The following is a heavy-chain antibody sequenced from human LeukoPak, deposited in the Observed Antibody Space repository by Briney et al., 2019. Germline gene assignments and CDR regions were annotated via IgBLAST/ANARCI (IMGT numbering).Heavy chain of an antibody. CDR3: ARVGPVDTAMVTPFSLGMDV. Sequence: SQTLSLTCTVSGGSISSGDYYWSWIRQPPGKGLEWIGYIYYSGSTYYNPSLKSRVTISVDTSKNQFSLKLSSVTAADTAVYYCARVGPVDTAMVTPFSLGMDVWGQGTTVTVSS. CDR1: GGSISSGDYY. D-gene: IGHD5-18*01. V-gene: IGHV4-30-4*01. CDR2: IYYSGST. J-gene: IGHJ6*02.